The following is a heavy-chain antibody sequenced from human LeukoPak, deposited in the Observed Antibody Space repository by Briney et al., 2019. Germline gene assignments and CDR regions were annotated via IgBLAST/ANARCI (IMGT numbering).Heavy chain of an antibody. Sequence: SETLSLTCAVYGGSFSGYYWSWIRQPPGKGLEWIGEINHSGSTNYNPSLKSRVTISVDTSKNQFSLKLSSVTAADMAVYYCARLGRVRIPTYYYYGMDVWGQGTTVTVSS. D-gene: IGHD1-26*01. CDR2: INHSGST. J-gene: IGHJ6*02. CDR1: GGSFSGYY. V-gene: IGHV4-34*01. CDR3: ARLGRVRIPTYYYYGMDV.